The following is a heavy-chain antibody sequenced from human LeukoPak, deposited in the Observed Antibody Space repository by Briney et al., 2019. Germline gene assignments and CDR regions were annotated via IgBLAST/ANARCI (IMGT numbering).Heavy chain of an antibody. D-gene: IGHD6-6*01. CDR2: IYYSGST. Sequence: PSETLSLTCTVSGGSISSYYWSWIRQPPGKGLQWIGYIYYSGSTNYNPSLKSRVTILVDTSKNQFSLKLSSVTAADTAVYYCAIIAAPWGVVDYWGQGTLVTVS. CDR3: AIIAAPWGVVDY. CDR1: GGSISSYY. V-gene: IGHV4-59*01. J-gene: IGHJ4*02.